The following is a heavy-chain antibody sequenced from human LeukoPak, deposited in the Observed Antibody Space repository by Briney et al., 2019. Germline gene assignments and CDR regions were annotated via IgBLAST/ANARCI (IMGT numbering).Heavy chain of an antibody. D-gene: IGHD2-2*02. Sequence: GGSLRLSCAASGFTVSSTYMSWVRQAPGKGLEWVSLLYSGGGSYYPDSVKGRFTISRDNSKNTLFLQMNSLRAEDTAVYCCAKVHCSSSTCSTFYYYGVDVWGQGTAVTVSS. CDR2: LYSGGGS. J-gene: IGHJ6*02. CDR3: AKVHCSSSTCSTFYYYGVDV. CDR1: GFTVSSTY. V-gene: IGHV3-53*01.